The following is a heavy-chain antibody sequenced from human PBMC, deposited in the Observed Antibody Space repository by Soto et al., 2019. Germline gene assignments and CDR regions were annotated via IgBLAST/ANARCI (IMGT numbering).Heavy chain of an antibody. CDR3: ANLPIAVAVPGGY. CDR1: GFTFSSYA. J-gene: IGHJ4*02. D-gene: IGHD6-19*01. V-gene: IGHV3-23*01. CDR2: ISGSGGST. Sequence: EVQLLESGGGLVQPGGSLRLSCAASGFTFSSYAMSWVRQAPGKGLEWVSAISGSGGSTYYADSVNGRFTISRDNSKNPLYVQMNSVGAEDTAVYYCANLPIAVAVPGGYWGQGTLVTVSS.